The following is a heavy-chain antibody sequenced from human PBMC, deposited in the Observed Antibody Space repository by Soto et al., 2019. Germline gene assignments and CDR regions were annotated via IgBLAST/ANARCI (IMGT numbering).Heavy chain of an antibody. J-gene: IGHJ4*02. Sequence: QVPLVQSGAEVKKPGSSVKVSCKASGGTFSSYAISWLRQTPGQGLEWMGGIIPIFGTANYAQKFQGRVTLTADESTSTAYLEWSSPRAKDTAVVYCARVTDSGEPYYFDYWGQGTLVTVYS. CDR1: GGTFSSYA. D-gene: IGHD7-27*01. V-gene: IGHV1-69*01. CDR2: IIPIFGTA. CDR3: ARVTDSGEPYYFDY.